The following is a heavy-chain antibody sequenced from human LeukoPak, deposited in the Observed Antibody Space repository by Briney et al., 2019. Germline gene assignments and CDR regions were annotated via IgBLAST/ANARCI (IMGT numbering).Heavy chain of an antibody. D-gene: IGHD3-22*01. Sequence: GGSLRLSCAASGFLVNANHMNWVRQAPGKGLEWVSIIYSSDYIYYADSVKGRFTISRDNSKNTLYLQMNSLRAEDTAVYYCAKDSSVYHYDSRNLDYWGQGTLVTVSS. V-gene: IGHV3-66*03. CDR3: AKDSSVYHYDSRNLDY. CDR2: IYSSDYI. J-gene: IGHJ4*02. CDR1: GFLVNANH.